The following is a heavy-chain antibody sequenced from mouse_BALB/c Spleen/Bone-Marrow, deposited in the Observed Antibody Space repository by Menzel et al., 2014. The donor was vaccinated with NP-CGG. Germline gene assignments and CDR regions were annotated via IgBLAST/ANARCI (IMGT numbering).Heavy chain of an antibody. CDR3: TRTYEYFDY. Sequence: QVTLKECGAELVRPGASVKLSCKASGYIFTSYWINWVKQGPGEGLEWIGNIYPSDNYTNYNQKFKDKATLTVDKSSSTAYMQLSSPTSEDSAVYYCTRTYEYFDYWGQGTTLTVSS. CDR2: IYPSDNYT. V-gene: IGHV1-69*02. J-gene: IGHJ2*01. CDR1: GYIFTSYW. D-gene: IGHD2-3*01.